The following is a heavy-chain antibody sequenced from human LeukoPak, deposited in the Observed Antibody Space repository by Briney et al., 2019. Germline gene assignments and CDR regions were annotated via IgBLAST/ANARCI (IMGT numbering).Heavy chain of an antibody. CDR1: GFTFSNYW. CDR2: ISSSSSYI. J-gene: IGHJ4*02. Sequence: GGSLRLSCAASGFTFSNYWMSWVRQAPGKGLEWVSSISSSSSYIYYADSVKGRFTISRDNAKNSLYLQMDSLRAEDTAVYYCARVRWLSAAGTEGNFDYWGQGTLGTVSS. D-gene: IGHD6-13*01. CDR3: ARVRWLSAAGTEGNFDY. V-gene: IGHV3-21*01.